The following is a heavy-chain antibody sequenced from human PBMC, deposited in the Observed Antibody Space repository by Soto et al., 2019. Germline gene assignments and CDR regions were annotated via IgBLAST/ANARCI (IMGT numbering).Heavy chain of an antibody. V-gene: IGHV4-61*01. CDR3: ARDLEGQAGGSFDAFDI. CDR2: IYYSGST. J-gene: IGHJ3*02. Sequence: QVQLQESGPGLVKPSETLSLTCTVSGGSVSSGSYYWSWIRQPPGKGLEWIGYIYYSGSTNYNPSLKSRVTISVDTSKNQFSLKLSSVTAADTAVYYCARDLEGQAGGSFDAFDIWGQGTMVTVSS. CDR1: GGSVSSGSYY. D-gene: IGHD2-15*01.